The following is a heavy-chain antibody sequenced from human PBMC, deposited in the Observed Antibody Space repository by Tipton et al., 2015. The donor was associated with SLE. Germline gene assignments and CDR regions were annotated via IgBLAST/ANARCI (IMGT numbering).Heavy chain of an antibody. Sequence: GLVKPSQTLSLTCTVSGGSISSGEHYWSWIRQRPGKGLEWIGYIHYSGSTYYNPSLESRVTLSVDTSKNQFSLKLSSVTAADTALYYCARDQVYYYDTGGYYRGPFHIWGQGTMVTVSP. V-gene: IGHV4-31*03. J-gene: IGHJ3*02. CDR2: IHYSGST. CDR1: GGSISSGEHY. D-gene: IGHD3-22*01. CDR3: ARDQVYYYDTGGYYRGPFHI.